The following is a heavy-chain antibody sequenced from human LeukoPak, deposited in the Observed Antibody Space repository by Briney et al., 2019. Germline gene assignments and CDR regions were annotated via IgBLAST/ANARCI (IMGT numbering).Heavy chain of an antibody. CDR3: ARETGRHDFDY. CDR1: GLSVSSNY. D-gene: IGHD1-1*01. CDR2: IYSGGNT. Sequence: GGSLRLSCAASGLSVSSNYMSWVRQAPGKGLERVSVIYSGGNTYYAESVKGRFTVSRDNSKNTLYLQMNSLRAEDTAVYYCARETGRHDFDYWGQGTLVTVSS. J-gene: IGHJ4*02. V-gene: IGHV3-53*01.